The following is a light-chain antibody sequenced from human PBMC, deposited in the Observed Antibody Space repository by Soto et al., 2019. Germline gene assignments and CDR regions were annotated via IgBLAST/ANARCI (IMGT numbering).Light chain of an antibody. CDR2: GAS. CDR3: QQYSKWPPVLT. V-gene: IGKV3-15*01. CDR1: QSVSND. Sequence: EIVMTQSPATLSVSPGERATLSCRASQSVSNDLAWYQQKPGQAPRLLIYGASTRATDIPARFSGSGSGTEFTLTISSLQSEDFAVYYCQQYSKWPPVLTLGGGTKVDLK. J-gene: IGKJ4*01.